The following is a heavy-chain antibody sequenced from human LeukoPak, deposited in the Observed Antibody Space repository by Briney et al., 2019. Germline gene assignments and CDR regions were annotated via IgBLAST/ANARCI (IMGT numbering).Heavy chain of an antibody. V-gene: IGHV3-74*03. D-gene: IGHD3-22*01. CDR3: ARDVDYHVTSECFDY. J-gene: IGHJ4*02. Sequence: GGSLRLSCAASGFTFSSYWMHWARQAPGKGLVWVSRINSNGSSTTYADSVKGRFTIARDNAKNTLYLQMNSLRPEDTAVYYCARDVDYHVTSECFDYWGQGTLVTVSS. CDR2: INSNGSST. CDR1: GFTFSSYW.